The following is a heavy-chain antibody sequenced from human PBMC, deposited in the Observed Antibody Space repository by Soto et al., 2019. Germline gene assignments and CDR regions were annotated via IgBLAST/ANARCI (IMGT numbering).Heavy chain of an antibody. Sequence: QVQLVESGGGVVQPGRSLRLSCAASGFTFSDYGLHWVRQAPGKGLEWVSVIWYDGSKKYYADSVKGRFTISRDNSKNMLYLEMNSLRAEDTAVYYCTRDPLRGGSWDHFDYWGQGTLVTVSS. D-gene: IGHD3-10*01. CDR3: TRDPLRGGSWDHFDY. J-gene: IGHJ4*02. CDR2: IWYDGSKK. V-gene: IGHV3-33*01. CDR1: GFTFSDYG.